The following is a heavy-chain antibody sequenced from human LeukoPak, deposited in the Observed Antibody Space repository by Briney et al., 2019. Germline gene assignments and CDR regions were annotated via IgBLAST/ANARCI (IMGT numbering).Heavy chain of an antibody. CDR3: ARGHDYGDYVLDY. V-gene: IGHV3-66*02. J-gene: IGHJ4*02. CDR1: GFTVSSNY. D-gene: IGHD4-17*01. CDR2: IYSGGST. Sequence: GGSLRLSCAASGFTVSSNYMSWVRQAPGKGLEWVSVIYSGGSTDYADSVKGRFTISRDNSKNTLYLQMNSLRAEDTAVYYCARGHDYGDYVLDYCGQGTLVTVSS.